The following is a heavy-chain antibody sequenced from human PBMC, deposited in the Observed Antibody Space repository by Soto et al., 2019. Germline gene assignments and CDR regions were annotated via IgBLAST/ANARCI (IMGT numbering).Heavy chain of an antibody. V-gene: IGHV3-30-3*01. Sequence: GGSLRLSCAASGFTFSSYAMHWVRQAPGKGLEWVAVISYDGSNKYYADSVKGRFTISRDNSKNTLYLQMNSLRAEDTAVYYCARDLKLERRQPNWFDPWGQGTLVTVSS. CDR3: ARDLKLERRQPNWFDP. D-gene: IGHD1-1*01. CDR1: GFTFSSYA. CDR2: ISYDGSNK. J-gene: IGHJ5*02.